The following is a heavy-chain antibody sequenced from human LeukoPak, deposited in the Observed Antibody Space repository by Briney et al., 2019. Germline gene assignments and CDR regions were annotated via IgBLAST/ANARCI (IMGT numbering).Heavy chain of an antibody. J-gene: IGHJ4*02. CDR1: GFTFSSYA. CDR2: ISGGGSST. Sequence: GGSLRLSCAASGFTFSSYAMNWVRQAPGKGLEWVSAISGGGSSTYYADSVKGRFTISRDNSKNTLYLQMNTLRAEDTAVYYCAKDQSMVTPRYFDYWGQGTLVTVSS. CDR3: AKDQSMVTPRYFDY. D-gene: IGHD4-23*01. V-gene: IGHV3-23*01.